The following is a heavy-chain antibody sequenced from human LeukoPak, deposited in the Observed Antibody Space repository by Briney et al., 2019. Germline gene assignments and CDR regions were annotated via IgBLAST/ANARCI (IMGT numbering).Heavy chain of an antibody. CDR1: GGSISSYY. CDR2: VHNNGET. Sequence: PSETLSLTCIVSGGSISSYYWSWLRQPPGKGLEWIAYVHNNGETKHNPSLKSRDTISVDTPNNQISLRLSSVTAADTAMYYCARQPAATAAFDIWGLGTMVTVSS. V-gene: IGHV4-59*08. D-gene: IGHD5-18*01. J-gene: IGHJ3*02. CDR3: ARQPAATAAFDI.